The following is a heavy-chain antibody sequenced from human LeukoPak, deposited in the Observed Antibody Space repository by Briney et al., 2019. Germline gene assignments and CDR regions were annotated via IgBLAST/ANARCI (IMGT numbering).Heavy chain of an antibody. Sequence: SVKVTCKASGGTFSSYAISWVRQAPGQGLEWMGGIIPIFGTANYAQKFQGRVTITADESTSTAYTELSSLRSEDTAVYYCARGGRAAAGTVQYYFDYWGQGTLVTVSS. CDR1: GGTFSSYA. D-gene: IGHD6-13*01. CDR2: IIPIFGTA. CDR3: ARGGRAAAGTVQYYFDY. J-gene: IGHJ4*02. V-gene: IGHV1-69*13.